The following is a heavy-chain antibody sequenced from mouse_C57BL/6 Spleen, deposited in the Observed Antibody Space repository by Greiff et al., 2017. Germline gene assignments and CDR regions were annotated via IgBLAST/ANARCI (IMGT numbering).Heavy chain of an antibody. CDR1: GYTFTSYW. D-gene: IGHD1-1*01. Sequence: VKLKQPGAELVKPGASVKLSCKASGYTFTSYWMHWVKQRPGRGLEWIGRIDPNSGGTKYNEKFKSKATLTVDKPSSTAYMQLSSLTSEDSAVYYCARESDYYGSSWIAYWGQGTLVTVSA. CDR3: ARESDYYGSSWIAY. J-gene: IGHJ3*01. CDR2: IDPNSGGT. V-gene: IGHV1-72*01.